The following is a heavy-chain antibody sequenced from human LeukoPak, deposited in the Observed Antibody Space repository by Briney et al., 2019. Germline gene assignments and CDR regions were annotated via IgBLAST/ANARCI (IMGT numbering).Heavy chain of an antibody. J-gene: IGHJ4*02. CDR2: IYSGGST. CDR3: ARGEASIAEPPGY. D-gene: IGHD6-13*01. Sequence: GGSLRLSCAASGFTVSSNYMSWVRQAPGKGLEWVSVIYSGGSTYYAQKFQGRVTMTRDTSISTAYMELSRLRSDDTAVYYCARGEASIAEPPGYWGQGTLVTVSS. V-gene: IGHV3-53*05. CDR1: GFTVSSNY.